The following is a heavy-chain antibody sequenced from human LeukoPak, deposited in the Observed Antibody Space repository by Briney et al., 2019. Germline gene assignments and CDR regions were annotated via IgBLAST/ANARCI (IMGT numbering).Heavy chain of an antibody. J-gene: IGHJ4*02. CDR3: ARGTLADPGLDY. V-gene: IGHV3-7*01. CDR2: IKQDGSET. CDR1: GFTFSTYW. Sequence: GGSLRLSCTVSGFTFSTYWMSWARQAPGKGLEWVSHIKQDGSETYYVDSVTGRFTLSRDNAYNSLYLQMGSLRADDTAVYYCARGTLADPGLDYWGQGTLVIVSS.